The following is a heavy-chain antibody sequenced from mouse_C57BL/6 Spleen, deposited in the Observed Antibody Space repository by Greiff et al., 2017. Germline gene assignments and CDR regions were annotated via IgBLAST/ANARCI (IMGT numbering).Heavy chain of an antibody. CDR2: IYPGDGDT. D-gene: IGHD3-2*01. V-gene: IGHV1-82*01. CDR3: ARSETARATKGFAY. Sequence: QVQLQQSGPELVKPGASVKISCKASGYAFSSYWMNWVKQRPGKGLEWIGRIYPGDGDTNYNGKFKGKATLTADKSSSTAYMQLSSLTSEDSAVYFCARSETARATKGFAYWGQGTLVTVSS. J-gene: IGHJ3*01. CDR1: GYAFSSYW.